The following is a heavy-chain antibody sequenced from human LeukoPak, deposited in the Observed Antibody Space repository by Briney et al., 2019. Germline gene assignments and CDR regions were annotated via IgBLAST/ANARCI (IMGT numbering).Heavy chain of an antibody. CDR3: ASLPSHDAFDI. CDR2: INPNSSGT. J-gene: IGHJ3*02. Sequence: ASVKVSCKAPGYTFTGYYMHWVRQAPGQGLEWMGWINPNSSGTNYAQKFQGRVTMTRDTSISTAYMELSRLRSDDTAVYYCASLPSHDAFDIWGQGTMVTVSS. D-gene: IGHD6-6*01. V-gene: IGHV1-2*02. CDR1: GYTFTGYY.